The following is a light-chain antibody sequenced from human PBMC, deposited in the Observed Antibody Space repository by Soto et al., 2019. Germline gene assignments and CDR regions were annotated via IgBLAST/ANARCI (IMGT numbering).Light chain of an antibody. Sequence: MAQSQSSVSASVGDILTTTFRASQGISSCFAASQQKPGKAPNLLIYTASSLQSGVPSRFSGSGSGTDFTLTISSLQPEDFATYYCQQFNNYITFGQGTRLETK. V-gene: IGKV1-12*01. CDR2: TAS. CDR3: QQFNNYIT. J-gene: IGKJ5*01. CDR1: QGISSC.